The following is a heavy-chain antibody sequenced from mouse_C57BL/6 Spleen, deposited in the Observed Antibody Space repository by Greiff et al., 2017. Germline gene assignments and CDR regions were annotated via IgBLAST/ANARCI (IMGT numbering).Heavy chain of an antibody. CDR3: ARTPGVHYYGSSLWYFDV. Sequence: SGAELVRPGASVKMSCKASGYTFTSYNMHWVKQTPRQGLEWIGAIYPGNGDTSYNQKFKGKATLTVDKSSSTAYMQLSSLTSEDSAVYFCARTPGVHYYGSSLWYFDVWGTGTTVTVSS. J-gene: IGHJ1*03. CDR1: GYTFTSYN. D-gene: IGHD1-1*01. CDR2: IYPGNGDT. V-gene: IGHV1-12*01.